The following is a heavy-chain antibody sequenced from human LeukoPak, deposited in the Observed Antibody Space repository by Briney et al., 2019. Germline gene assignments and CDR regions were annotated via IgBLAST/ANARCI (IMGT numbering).Heavy chain of an antibody. Sequence: PGGSLRLSCAASGFTFSSYGMHWVRQAPGKGLEWVAVISYDGSNKYYADSVKGRFTISRDNSKNTLYLQMNSLRAEDTAVYYCAKGVQLCNWGQGTLVTVSS. J-gene: IGHJ4*02. CDR1: GFTFSSYG. D-gene: IGHD5-18*01. CDR3: AKGVQLCN. CDR2: ISYDGSNK. V-gene: IGHV3-30*18.